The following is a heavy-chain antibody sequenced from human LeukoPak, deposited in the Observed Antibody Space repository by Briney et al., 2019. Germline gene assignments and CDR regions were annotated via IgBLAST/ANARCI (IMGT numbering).Heavy chain of an antibody. Sequence: PSETLSLTCTVSGGSISSYYWSWIRQPAGKGLDWIGRIYTSGSTNYKPSLKSRVTMSVYTSKNEFSLKLSSVTASDTAVYYCARDREGYDYWGQGTLVTVSS. J-gene: IGHJ4*02. CDR3: ARDREGYDY. D-gene: IGHD1-26*01. CDR1: GGSISSYY. V-gene: IGHV4-4*07. CDR2: IYTSGST.